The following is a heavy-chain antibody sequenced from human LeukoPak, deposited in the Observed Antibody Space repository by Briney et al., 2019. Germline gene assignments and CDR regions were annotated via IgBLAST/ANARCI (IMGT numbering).Heavy chain of an antibody. CDR1: GFTFNNYA. V-gene: IGHV3-23*01. CDR2: ISGNGGRT. CDR3: AKEQTSSGYFDY. Sequence: PGGCLRLSCAASGFTFNNYAMSWVRQAPGKGLEWVAAISGNGGRTYYRDSVKGRFTISRDNPKNTLYLLMNSLSAEDTALYYCAKEQTSSGYFDYWGQGTLVTVSS. D-gene: IGHD3-10*01. J-gene: IGHJ4*02.